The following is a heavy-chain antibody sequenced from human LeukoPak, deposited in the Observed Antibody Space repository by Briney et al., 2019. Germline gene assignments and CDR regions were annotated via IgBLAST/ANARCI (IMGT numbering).Heavy chain of an antibody. CDR2: ISGDGGST. J-gene: IGHJ4*02. V-gene: IGHV3-43*02. CDR1: GFTFDDYA. D-gene: IGHD3-9*01. Sequence: PGGSLRLSCAASGFTFDDYAMHWVRQAPGKGVEWVSLISGDGGSTYYADSVKRRFTISRDNSKNSLYLQMNSLRTEDTALYYCAKDMGILTGYYNGGEIDYWGQGTLVTVPS. CDR3: AKDMGILTGYYNGGEIDY.